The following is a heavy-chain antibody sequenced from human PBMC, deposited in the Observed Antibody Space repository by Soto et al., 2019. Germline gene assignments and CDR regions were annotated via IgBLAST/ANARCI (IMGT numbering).Heavy chain of an antibody. CDR2: MNPNSGNT. Sequence: QVQLVQSGAEVKKPGASVKVSCKASGYTFTSYDINWVRQATGQGLEWMGWMNPNSGNTGYAQKFQGRVTMTRNTSISTAYMELSSMRSEDTAVYYCARGQLSRYCSGGSCYSGDYYGMDVWGQGTTVTVSS. J-gene: IGHJ6*02. D-gene: IGHD2-15*01. CDR3: ARGQLSRYCSGGSCYSGDYYGMDV. CDR1: GYTFTSYD. V-gene: IGHV1-8*01.